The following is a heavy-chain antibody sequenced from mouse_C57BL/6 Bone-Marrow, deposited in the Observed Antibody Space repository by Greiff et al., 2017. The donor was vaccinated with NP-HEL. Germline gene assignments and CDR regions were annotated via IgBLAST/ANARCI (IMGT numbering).Heavy chain of an antibody. CDR2: IYPGSGNT. CDR1: GYTLTDYY. D-gene: IGHD1-1*01. J-gene: IGHJ2*01. Sequence: VQLQESGPELVKPGASVKISCKASGYTLTDYYINWVKQRPGQGLEWIGWIYPGSGNTKYNEKFKGKATLTVYTSSSTAYMQLSSLTSEDSAVYFCARGYYGSTLYFDYWGQGTTLTVSS. V-gene: IGHV1-84*01. CDR3: ARGYYGSTLYFDY.